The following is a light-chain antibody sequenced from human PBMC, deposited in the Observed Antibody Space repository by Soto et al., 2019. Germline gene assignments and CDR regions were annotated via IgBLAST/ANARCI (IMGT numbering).Light chain of an antibody. CDR3: CSYTNSAYV. Sequence: QSVLTQPRSVSGSPGQSVTISCTGTSSDVGAYNYVSWYQQHPAKAPNLLSYGVSKRPSGVPDRCSGSKSGNSASLTISGLQAEDDGDYYCCSYTNSAYVFGTGTKLTVL. J-gene: IGLJ1*01. CDR2: GVS. CDR1: SSDVGAYNY. V-gene: IGLV2-11*01.